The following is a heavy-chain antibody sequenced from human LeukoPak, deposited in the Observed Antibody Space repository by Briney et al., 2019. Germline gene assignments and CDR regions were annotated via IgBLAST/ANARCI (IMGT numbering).Heavy chain of an antibody. CDR1: GFTFSSYW. CDR2: IKQDGSEK. V-gene: IGHV3-7*03. Sequence: GGSLRLSCAASGFTFSSYWMSWVRQAPGKGMEWVANIKQDGSEKYYVDSVKGRFIISRDNAKNSLSLQMNSLRAEDTAVYYCARDGSGWYGNWYFDLWGLGTLVTVSP. J-gene: IGHJ2*01. CDR3: ARDGSGWYGNWYFDL. D-gene: IGHD6-19*01.